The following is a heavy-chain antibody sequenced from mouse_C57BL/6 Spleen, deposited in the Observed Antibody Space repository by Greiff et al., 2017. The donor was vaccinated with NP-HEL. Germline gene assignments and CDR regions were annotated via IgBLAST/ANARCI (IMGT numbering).Heavy chain of an antibody. J-gene: IGHJ4*01. CDR3: AKKGRYDYGYAMDY. CDR1: GFSLTSYG. Sequence: QVQLKESGPGLVQPSQSLSITCTVSGFSLTSYGVHWVRQSPGKGLEWLGVIWRGGSTDYNAAFMSRLSITKDNSKSQVFFKMNSLQADDTAIYYCAKKGRYDYGYAMDYWGQGTSVTVSS. CDR2: IWRGGST. D-gene: IGHD2-4*01. V-gene: IGHV2-5*01.